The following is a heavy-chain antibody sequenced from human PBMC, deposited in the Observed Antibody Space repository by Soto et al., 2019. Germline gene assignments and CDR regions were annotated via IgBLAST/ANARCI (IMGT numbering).Heavy chain of an antibody. CDR3: ARSREFDY. V-gene: IGHV4-30-2*01. J-gene: IGHJ4*02. CDR2: IFPSGTT. Sequence: SETLSLTCGVSGGSLSGATYSWNWIRQPPGKGLEWIGYIFPSGTTYYNPSLKSRVTISIDVSKNQFSLSPRSLTAADTAVYYCARSREFDYWSQGTLVTVSS. CDR1: GGSLSGATYS.